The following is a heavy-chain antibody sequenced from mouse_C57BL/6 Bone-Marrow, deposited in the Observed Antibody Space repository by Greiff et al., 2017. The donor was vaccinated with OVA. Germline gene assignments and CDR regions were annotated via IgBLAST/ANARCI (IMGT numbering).Heavy chain of an antibody. CDR2: IYPGDGDT. CDR3: ARRRFYYGSSYPWYFDV. CDR1: GYAFSSSW. J-gene: IGHJ1*03. D-gene: IGHD1-1*01. V-gene: IGHV1-82*01. Sequence: VQLQQSGPELVKPGASVKISCKASGYAFSSSWMNWVKQRPGKGLEWIGRIYPGDGDTNYNGKFKGKATLTADKSSSTAYMQLSSLTSEDSAVYFCARRRFYYGSSYPWYFDVWGTGTTVTVSS.